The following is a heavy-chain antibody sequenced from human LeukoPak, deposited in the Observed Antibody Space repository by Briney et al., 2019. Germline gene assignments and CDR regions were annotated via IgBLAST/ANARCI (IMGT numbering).Heavy chain of an antibody. CDR1: GFIFRTYA. D-gene: IGHD2-8*01. J-gene: IGHJ4*02. V-gene: IGHV3-23*01. CDR3: ASLICTHGICRRPFDH. CDR2: ITGDGGKT. Sequence: GGSLRLSCAASGFIFRTYAMSWVRQAPGKGLEWVSDITGDGGKTHYADSVRGRFTISRDNSEDTLYLEMTGLRVEDTATYYCASLICTHGICRRPFDHWGQGTLVTVFS.